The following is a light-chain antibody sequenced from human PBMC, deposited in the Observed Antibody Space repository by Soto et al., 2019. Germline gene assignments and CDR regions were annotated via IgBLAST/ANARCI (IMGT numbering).Light chain of an antibody. CDR1: SSNIGRNT. Sequence: QSVLTQPPSASRTPGQRVTISCSGSSSNIGRNTVNWYQQLPGTAPKVLIYNNNQRPSGVPDRFSGSKSGTSASLAISGLQSEDEADYYCAAWDDSLNGHVFGTGTKLTVL. CDR3: AAWDDSLNGHV. V-gene: IGLV1-44*01. J-gene: IGLJ1*01. CDR2: NNN.